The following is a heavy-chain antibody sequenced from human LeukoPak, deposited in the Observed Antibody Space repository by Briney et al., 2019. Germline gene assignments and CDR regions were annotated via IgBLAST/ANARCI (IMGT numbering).Heavy chain of an antibody. CDR3: ARIQPRIAAAFDY. D-gene: IGHD6-13*01. CDR2: INPNSGGT. Sequence: ASVKVSCTASGYTFTGYYMHCVRQAPGQGLERMGWINPNSGGTNYAQKFQGRVTMTRDTSISTAYMELSRLRSDDTAVYYCARIQPRIAAAFDYWGQGTLVTVSS. V-gene: IGHV1-2*02. CDR1: GYTFTGYY. J-gene: IGHJ4*02.